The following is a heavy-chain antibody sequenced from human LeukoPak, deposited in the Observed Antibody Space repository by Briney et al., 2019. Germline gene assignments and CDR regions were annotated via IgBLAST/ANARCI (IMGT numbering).Heavy chain of an antibody. J-gene: IGHJ4*02. Sequence: GGSLRLSCAASGFTVSSNYMSWVRQAPGKGLQWVSLISSGGNTYYADSVKGRFTISRDNSNNTLYLQMNSLRAEDTAVYYCARGERELPIYWGQGTLVTVSS. CDR1: GFTVSSNY. V-gene: IGHV3-53*01. CDR3: ARGERELPIY. D-gene: IGHD1-26*01. CDR2: ISSGGNT.